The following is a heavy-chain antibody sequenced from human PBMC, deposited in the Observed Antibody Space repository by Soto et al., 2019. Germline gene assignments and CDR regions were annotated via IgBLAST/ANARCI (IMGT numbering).Heavy chain of an antibody. Sequence: QVQLQESGPGLVKPSETLSLTCSVSGGSFSPYIYYWGWIRQSPGKGLEWVGIIFSSGVTSYNPSLQSRVSISVDSTKSQVSLNLRSVTAADTASYYCAGGIYAQWHYPYWGQAALVTVSS. V-gene: IGHV4-39*01. J-gene: IGHJ4*02. CDR1: GGSFSPYIYY. CDR2: IFSSGVT. D-gene: IGHD6-19*01. CDR3: AGGIYAQWHYPY.